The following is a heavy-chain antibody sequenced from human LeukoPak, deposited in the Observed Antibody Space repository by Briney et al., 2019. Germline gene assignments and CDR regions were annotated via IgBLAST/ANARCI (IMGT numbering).Heavy chain of an antibody. CDR3: AKDHSGSYYGGIDY. J-gene: IGHJ4*02. D-gene: IGHD1-26*01. CDR1: GFTFDDYT. CDR2: ISWDGGST. Sequence: GGSLRLSCAASGFTFDDYTMHWVRQAPGKGLEWVSLISWDGGSTYYADSVKGRFTTSRDNSKNSLYLQMNSLRTEDTALYYCAKDHSGSYYGGIDYWGQGTLVTVSS. V-gene: IGHV3-43*01.